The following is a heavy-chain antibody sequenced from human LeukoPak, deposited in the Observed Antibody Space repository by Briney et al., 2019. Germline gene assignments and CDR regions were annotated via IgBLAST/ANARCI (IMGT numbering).Heavy chain of an antibody. CDR1: GFTFSSYS. CDR2: ISSSSSYI. J-gene: IGHJ6*02. V-gene: IGHV3-21*01. D-gene: IGHD3-16*01. CDR3: ATGGTAGRYYYYYYGMDV. Sequence: GGSLRLSCAASGFTFSSYSMNWVRQAPGKGLEWVSSISSSSSYIYYADSVKGRFTISRDNPKNSLYLQMNSLRAEDTAVYYCATGGTAGRYYYYYYGMDVWGQGTTVTVSS.